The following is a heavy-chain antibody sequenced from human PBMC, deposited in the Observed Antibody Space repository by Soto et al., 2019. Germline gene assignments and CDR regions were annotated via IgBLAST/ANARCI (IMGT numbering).Heavy chain of an antibody. V-gene: IGHV1-46*01. CDR1: GYTFIAYY. D-gene: IGHD2-2*01. CDR2: ISPSDGVT. J-gene: IGHJ4*02. CDR3: VREAAMSNVFDY. Sequence: QVQLVQSGAEVKKPGASVEVSCKASGYTFIAYYMHWVRQAPAQGLEWMGMISPSDGVTIYAQRFQGRVSMTRDTSTSTVYMALSSLRSEDTAVYYCVREAAMSNVFDYWGQGALVTVSS.